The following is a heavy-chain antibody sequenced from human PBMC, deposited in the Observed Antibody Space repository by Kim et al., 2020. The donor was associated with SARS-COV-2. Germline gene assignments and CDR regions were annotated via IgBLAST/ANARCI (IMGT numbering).Heavy chain of an antibody. CDR3: ARALSYYYDSSGYYALYYFDY. CDR1: GYTFTGYY. J-gene: IGHJ4*02. CDR2: INPNSGGT. V-gene: IGHV1-2*02. D-gene: IGHD3-22*01. Sequence: ASVKVSCKASGYTFTGYYMHWVRQAPGQGLEWMGWINPNSGGTNYAQKFQGRVTMTRDTSISTAYMELSRLRSDDTAVYYCARALSYYYDSSGYYALYYFDYWGQGTLVTVSS.